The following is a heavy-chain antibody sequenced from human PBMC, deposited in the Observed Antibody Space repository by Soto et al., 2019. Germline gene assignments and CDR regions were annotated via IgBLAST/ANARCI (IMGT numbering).Heavy chain of an antibody. V-gene: IGHV1-69*06. CDR1: GGTFSSYA. Sequence: QVQLVQSGAEVKKPGSSVKVSCKASGGTFSSYAISWVRQAPGQGLEWMGGIIPIFGTANYEQKFQGRVTITADKSTSTAYMELSSLRSEDTAVYYCARGGYCSGGSCSGPFDYWGQGTLVTVSS. CDR2: IIPIFGTA. D-gene: IGHD2-15*01. CDR3: ARGGYCSGGSCSGPFDY. J-gene: IGHJ4*02.